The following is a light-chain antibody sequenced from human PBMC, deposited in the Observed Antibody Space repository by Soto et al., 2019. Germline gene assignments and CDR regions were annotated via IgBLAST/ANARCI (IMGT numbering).Light chain of an antibody. CDR1: QSISSY. Sequence: DIQMTQSPPTLSASLGDRVTITCRASQSISSYLNWYQLKPGKAPKLLIYAASNLQSGVPSRFSGSGSGTDFALTISTLQPEDFATYYCQQSYSTPITFGQGTRLEIK. CDR3: QQSYSTPIT. CDR2: AAS. V-gene: IGKV1-39*01. J-gene: IGKJ5*01.